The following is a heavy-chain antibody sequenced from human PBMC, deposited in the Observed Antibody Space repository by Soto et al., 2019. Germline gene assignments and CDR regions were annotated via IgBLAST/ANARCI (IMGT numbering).Heavy chain of an antibody. CDR3: AKDIYSYGRGDAFDI. CDR1: GFTFSSYA. V-gene: IGHV3-23*01. CDR2: ISGSGGST. Sequence: GGSLRLSCAASGFTFSSYAMSWVRQAPGKGLEWVSAISGSGGSTYYADSVRGRFTISRDNSKNTLYLQMNSLRAEYTAVYYCAKDIYSYGRGDAFDIWGQGTMVTVSS. D-gene: IGHD5-18*01. J-gene: IGHJ3*02.